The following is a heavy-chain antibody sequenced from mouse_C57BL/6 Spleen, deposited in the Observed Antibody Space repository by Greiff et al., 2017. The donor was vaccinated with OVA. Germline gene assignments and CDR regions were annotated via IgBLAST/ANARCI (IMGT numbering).Heavy chain of an antibody. D-gene: IGHD1-1*01. V-gene: IGHV1-82*01. CDR3: ARNDGSSTDY. J-gene: IGHJ2*01. CDR1: GYAFSSYW. CDR2: IYPGGGNT. Sequence: VQLQQSGPELVKPGASVKISCTASGYAFSSYWMNWVKQRHGKGLEWIGRIYPGGGNTNYNGKFKGKATMTADKSSSTAYRQHSSLTSEDSAVYFGARNDGSSTDYWGKGTTLTVSS.